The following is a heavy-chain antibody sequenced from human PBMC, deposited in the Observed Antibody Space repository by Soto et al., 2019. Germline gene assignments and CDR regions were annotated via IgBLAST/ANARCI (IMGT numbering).Heavy chain of an antibody. J-gene: IGHJ4*02. CDR1: GFTFSDYA. D-gene: IGHD6-19*01. CDR2: VSHDGRNT. Sequence: VQLVESGGGVVQPGRSLRLSCAASGFTFSDYAMHWVRQAPGKGLEWVAVVSHDGRNTHYADSVKVRFTISRDSSKNTVSLEMTSLRAEDTAIYYCAKGGRQWLVTSDFNYWGQGALVTVSS. V-gene: IGHV3-30*18. CDR3: AKGGRQWLVTSDFNY.